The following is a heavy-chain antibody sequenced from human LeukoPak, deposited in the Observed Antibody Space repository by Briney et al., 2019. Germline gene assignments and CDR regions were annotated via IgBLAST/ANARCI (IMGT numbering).Heavy chain of an antibody. D-gene: IGHD2-8*02. CDR2: IHRGGSAI. J-gene: IGHJ6*03. CDR3: AKAGGYYYYFYMDV. V-gene: IGHV3-23*03. Sequence: GGSLRLSCAASGFTFRNYAMSWVRQAPGKGLEWVSIIHRGGSAIYYADSVRGRFTIFREDSTDTLYLQMKSLRAEDTAVYYCAKAGGYYYYFYMDVWGKGTTVTVSS. CDR1: GFTFRNYA.